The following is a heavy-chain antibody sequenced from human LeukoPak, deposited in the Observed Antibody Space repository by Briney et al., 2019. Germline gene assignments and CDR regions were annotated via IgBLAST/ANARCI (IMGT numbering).Heavy chain of an antibody. CDR2: ISGSGGST. V-gene: IGHV3-23*01. CDR1: GFTFSSYA. D-gene: IGHD2-15*01. CDR3: AKIRIGPYYYYGMDV. Sequence: GGSLRLSCAASGFTFSSYAMSWVRQAPGKGLEWVSAISGSGGSTYYADSVKGRFTISRDNSKNTLYLQMNSLRAEDTAVYYCAKIRIGPYYYYGMDVWGQGTTVTVSS. J-gene: IGHJ6*02.